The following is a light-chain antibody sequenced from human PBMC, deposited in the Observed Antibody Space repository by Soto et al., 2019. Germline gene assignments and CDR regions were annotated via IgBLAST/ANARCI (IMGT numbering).Light chain of an antibody. CDR2: DVS. V-gene: IGLV2-14*01. CDR3: SSYTRSSTLGNV. J-gene: IGLJ1*01. Sequence: QSVLTQPASVSGSPGQSITISCTGTSSDVGGYNYVSWYQQHPGKAPKLMIYDVSNRPSGVSNRFSGSKSGNTASLTISGLQAEDEADYYCSSYTRSSTLGNVYGTGTKLTVL. CDR1: SSDVGGYNY.